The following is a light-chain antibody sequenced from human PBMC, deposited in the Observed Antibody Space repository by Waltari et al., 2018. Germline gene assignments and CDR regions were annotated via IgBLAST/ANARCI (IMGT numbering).Light chain of an antibody. CDR3: QQTYTTPYT. J-gene: IGKJ2*01. Sequence: DIQLTQSPSSLSASPRARVTTTSRASQSINSYLNWYQQKPGKAPKLLIYGTSSLQSGVPSRFSGSGSGTDFSLTINSLQPEDFAAYYCQQTYTTPYTFGQGTKLEIK. V-gene: IGKV1-39*01. CDR2: GTS. CDR1: QSINSY.